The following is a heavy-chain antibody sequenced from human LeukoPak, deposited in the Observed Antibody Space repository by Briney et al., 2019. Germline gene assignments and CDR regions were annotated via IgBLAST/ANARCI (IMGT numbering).Heavy chain of an antibody. CDR2: IYSGGST. CDR3: AKVVLGSYTPTDY. Sequence: GGSLRLSCAASGFTVSSNYMSWVRQAPGKGLEWVSVIYSGGSTYYADSVKGRFTISRDNSKNTLYLQMNSLRAEDTAVYYCAKVVLGSYTPTDYWGQGTLVTVSS. CDR1: GFTVSSNY. J-gene: IGHJ4*02. D-gene: IGHD1-26*01. V-gene: IGHV3-53*01.